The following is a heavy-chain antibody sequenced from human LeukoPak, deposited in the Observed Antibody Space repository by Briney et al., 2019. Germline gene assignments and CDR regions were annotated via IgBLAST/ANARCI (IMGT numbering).Heavy chain of an antibody. CDR3: ARWERWELDGMDV. Sequence: SETLSLTCTVSGGSISSYYWSWTRQPPGKGLEWIGYIYYSGSTNYNPSLKSRVTISVDTSKNQFSLKLSSVTAADTAVYYCARWERWELDGMDVWGQGTTVTVSS. CDR1: GGSISSYY. D-gene: IGHD1-26*01. CDR2: IYYSGST. V-gene: IGHV4-59*08. J-gene: IGHJ6*02.